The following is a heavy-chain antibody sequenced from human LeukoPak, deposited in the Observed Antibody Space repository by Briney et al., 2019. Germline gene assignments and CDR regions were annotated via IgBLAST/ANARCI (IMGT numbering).Heavy chain of an antibody. CDR2: IYTSGST. D-gene: IGHD2-15*01. CDR1: GGSISSYY. Sequence: SETLSLTCTVSGGSISSYYWSWIRQPAGKGLEWIGRIYTSGSTNYNPSLKSRVTISVDKSENQFSLKLSSVTAADTAVYYCAREVVAATPNYYYYYMDVWGKGTTVTVSS. J-gene: IGHJ6*03. V-gene: IGHV4-4*07. CDR3: AREVVAATPNYYYYYMDV.